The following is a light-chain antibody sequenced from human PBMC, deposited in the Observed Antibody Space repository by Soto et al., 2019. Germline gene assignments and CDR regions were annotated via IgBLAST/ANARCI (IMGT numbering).Light chain of an antibody. CDR2: EGT. V-gene: IGLV2-23*01. Sequence: QSALTQPASVSGSPGQSITVSCAGTNNDVGGYNLVSWYQQHPGNAPKLIIYEGTERPSGISPRFSGSKSGNTASLTISGLQAEDEADYYCSSYTSSSIYVFGSGTKLTVL. CDR1: NNDVGGYNL. J-gene: IGLJ1*01. CDR3: SSYTSSSIYV.